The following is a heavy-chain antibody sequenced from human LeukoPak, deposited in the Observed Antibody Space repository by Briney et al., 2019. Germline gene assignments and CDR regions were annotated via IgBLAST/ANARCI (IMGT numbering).Heavy chain of an antibody. CDR1: GFTVTDCA. CDR2: ISASGGMT. CDR3: AKAVPKAVVTPSFDY. V-gene: IGHV3-23*01. Sequence: GGSLRLSCAASGFTVTDCAMTWVRQAPGKGLEWVSSISASGGMTYYADSVKGRFTISRDNSKNTLYLQMNSLRVEDTAVYYCAKAVPKAVVTPSFDYWGQGTLVTVSS. J-gene: IGHJ4*02. D-gene: IGHD4-23*01.